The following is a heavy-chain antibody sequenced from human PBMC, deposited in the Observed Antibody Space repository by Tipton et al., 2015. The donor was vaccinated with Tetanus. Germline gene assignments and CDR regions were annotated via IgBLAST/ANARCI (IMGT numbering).Heavy chain of an antibody. D-gene: IGHD4-17*01. CDR3: ARPSTTVTPRAFDV. V-gene: IGHV4-39*01. CDR2: IYYSGSS. Sequence: TLSLTCNVSGASMSSSSYYWDWIRQPPGKGLEWIGSIYYSGSSYYNPSLESRVTIPLDTSKNRFSLKLTPVTAADAAVYYCARPSTTVTPRAFDVWGQGTMVTVSS. CDR1: GASMSSSSYY. J-gene: IGHJ3*01.